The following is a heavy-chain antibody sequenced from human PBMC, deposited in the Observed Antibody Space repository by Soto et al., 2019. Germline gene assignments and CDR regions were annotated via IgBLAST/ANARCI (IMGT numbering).Heavy chain of an antibody. CDR3: ANEGKYCSGGSCYSYGMDV. D-gene: IGHD2-15*01. V-gene: IGHV3-30*18. Sequence: QVQLVESGGGVVQPGRSLRLSCAASGFTFSSYGMHWVRQAPGKGLEWVAVISYDGSNKYYADSVKGRFTISRDNSKKTLYLPMTRLRAEDTAVYYCANEGKYCSGGSCYSYGMDVWGQGTTVTVSS. CDR1: GFTFSSYG. CDR2: ISYDGSNK. J-gene: IGHJ6*02.